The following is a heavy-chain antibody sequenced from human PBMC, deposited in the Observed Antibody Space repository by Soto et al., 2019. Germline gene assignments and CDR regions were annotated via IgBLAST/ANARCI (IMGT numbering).Heavy chain of an antibody. Sequence: QVQLQQWGAGLLKPSETLSLTCAVYGGSFSGYYWSWIRQPPGKGLEWIGEINHSGGTNYNPSLKSRVTISVDTSKNQFYLKLSSVTAADTAVYYCARGRVMITFGGVIVGPYYFDHRGQGTLVTVSS. CDR3: ARGRVMITFGGVIVGPYYFDH. CDR1: GGSFSGYY. D-gene: IGHD3-16*02. V-gene: IGHV4-34*01. CDR2: INHSGGT. J-gene: IGHJ4*02.